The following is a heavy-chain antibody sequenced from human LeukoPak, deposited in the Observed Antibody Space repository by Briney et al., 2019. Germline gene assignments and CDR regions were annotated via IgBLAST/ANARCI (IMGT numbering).Heavy chain of an antibody. Sequence: SETLSLTCTVSGGSISSYYWSWIRQPPGKGLEWIGYIYYSGSTNYNPSLKSRVTISVDTSKNQFSLKLSSVTAADTAVYYCARTWYSSGWYSYYFDYWGQGTLVTVSS. V-gene: IGHV4-59*01. CDR2: IYYSGST. CDR3: ARTWYSSGWYSYYFDY. D-gene: IGHD6-19*01. J-gene: IGHJ4*02. CDR1: GGSISSYY.